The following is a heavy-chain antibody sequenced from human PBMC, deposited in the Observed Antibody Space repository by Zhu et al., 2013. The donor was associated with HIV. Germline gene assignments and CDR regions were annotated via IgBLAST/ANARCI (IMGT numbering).Heavy chain of an antibody. CDR3: ARQPGDSSGWGVRFVRGGPPLGPAAEPTTGDYYYGMDV. CDR2: IIPILGIA. D-gene: IGHD6-19*01. Sequence: QVQLVQSGAEVKKPGSSVKVSCKASGGTFSSYTISWVRQAPGQGLEWMGRIIPILGIANYAQKFQGRVTITADKSTSTAYMELSSLRSEDTAVYYCARQPGDSSGWGVRFVRGGPPLGPAAEPTTGDYYYGMDVWGQGTTVTVSS. J-gene: IGHJ6*02. CDR1: GGTFSSYT. V-gene: IGHV1-69*02.